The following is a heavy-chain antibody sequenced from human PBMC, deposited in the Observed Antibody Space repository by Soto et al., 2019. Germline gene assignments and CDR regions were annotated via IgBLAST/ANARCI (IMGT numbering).Heavy chain of an antibody. CDR3: VRVRRGQLDY. CDR1: GYLFTDYG. V-gene: IGHV1-18*01. Sequence: GPGVKKPGASIKVSCKASGYLFTDYGIAWVRQAPGQGLEWMGWINVFNGDPRYAPNLQGRVTMTKDTSTNTASMELRSLRSDDTAVYFCVRVRRGQLDYWGQGSLVTVSS. D-gene: IGHD1-1*01. J-gene: IGHJ4*02. CDR2: INVFNGDP.